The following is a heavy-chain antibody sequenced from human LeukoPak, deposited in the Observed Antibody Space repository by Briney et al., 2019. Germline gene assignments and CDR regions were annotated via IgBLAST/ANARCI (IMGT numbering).Heavy chain of an antibody. J-gene: IGHJ4*02. CDR2: IIPIFGTA. D-gene: IGHD2-2*01. CDR1: GGTFSSYA. CDR3: ARMYCSSTSCSRSRVVPPYFDY. Sequence: SVKVSCEASGGTFSSYAISWVRLAPGQGLEWMGGIIPIFGTANYAQKFQGRVTITADESTSTAYMELSSLRSEDTAVYYCARMYCSSTSCSRSRVVPPYFDYWGQGTLVTVSS. V-gene: IGHV1-69*13.